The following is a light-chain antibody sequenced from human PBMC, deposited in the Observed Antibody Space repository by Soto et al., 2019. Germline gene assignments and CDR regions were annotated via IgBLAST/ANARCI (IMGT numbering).Light chain of an antibody. J-gene: IGKJ5*01. CDR1: HSVNSH. CDR2: GAS. Sequence: MMMTQSPATLSVSPGERVTLSCRTSHSVNSHVAWYQQKPGQAPRLLLYGASTRATGIPVRFSGSGFGTEFTLTISSLQSEDFAVYYCQQRSTWPPITFGQGTRLEIK. V-gene: IGKV3-15*01. CDR3: QQRSTWPPIT.